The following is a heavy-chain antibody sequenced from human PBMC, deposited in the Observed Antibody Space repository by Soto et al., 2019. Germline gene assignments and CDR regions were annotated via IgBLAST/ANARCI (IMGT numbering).Heavy chain of an antibody. V-gene: IGHV3-53*01. CDR2: IYSGGST. Sequence: HPGGALRLSCAASGFTVRSNYISWVRKAPGKGLEWVSVIYSGGSTYYADSVKGRFTISRDNSKNTLYLQMNSLRAEDTAVYYGSRWYYYDSSVYGMDVWGKGTTGTGAS. J-gene: IGHJ6*04. D-gene: IGHD3-22*01. CDR1: GFTVRSNY. CDR3: SRWYYYDSSVYGMDV.